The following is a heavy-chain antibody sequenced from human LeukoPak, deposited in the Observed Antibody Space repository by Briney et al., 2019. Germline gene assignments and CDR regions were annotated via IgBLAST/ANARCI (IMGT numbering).Heavy chain of an antibody. D-gene: IGHD3-22*01. J-gene: IGHJ4*02. Sequence: PGGSLRLSCAASGFTFSSYAMHWVRQAPGKGLEWVAVISYDGSNKYYADSVKGRFTISRDNSKNTLYLQMNSLRAEDTAVYYCARDQRYYYDSSGYYYAAHFDYWGQGTLVTVSS. V-gene: IGHV3-30-3*01. CDR1: GFTFSSYA. CDR3: ARDQRYYYDSSGYYYAAHFDY. CDR2: ISYDGSNK.